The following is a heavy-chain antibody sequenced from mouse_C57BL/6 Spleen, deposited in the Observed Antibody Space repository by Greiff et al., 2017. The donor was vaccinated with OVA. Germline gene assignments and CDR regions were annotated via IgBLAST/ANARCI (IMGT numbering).Heavy chain of an antibody. D-gene: IGHD2-4*01. CDR1: GYTFTSYW. J-gene: IGHJ4*01. CDR3: ARGYYDYLYYYAMDY. Sequence: VQLQQPGTELVKPGASVKLSCKASGYTFTSYWMHWVKQRPGQGLEWIGNINPSNGGTNYNEMFKSKATLTVDKSSSTAYMQLSSLTSEDSAVYYCARGYYDYLYYYAMDYWGQGTSVTVSS. V-gene: IGHV1-53*01. CDR2: INPSNGGT.